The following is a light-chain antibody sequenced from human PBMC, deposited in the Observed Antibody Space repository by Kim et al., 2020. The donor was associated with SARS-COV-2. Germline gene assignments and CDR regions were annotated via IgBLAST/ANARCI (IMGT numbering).Light chain of an antibody. CDR3: QQYGSSPYT. CDR1: QSVTSTY. CDR2: GAS. J-gene: IGKJ2*01. Sequence: EIVLTQSPGTLSLSPGERAILSCRASQSVTSTYLAWYQQKPAQAPRLLIYGASSRATGIPDRFSGSGSGTDLTLTISRLEPEDFAVYFCQQYGSSPYTFGQGTKLEI. V-gene: IGKV3-20*01.